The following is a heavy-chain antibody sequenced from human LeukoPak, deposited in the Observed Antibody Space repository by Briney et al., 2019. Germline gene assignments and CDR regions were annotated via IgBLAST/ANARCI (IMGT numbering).Heavy chain of an antibody. D-gene: IGHD6-13*01. Sequence: ASVKVSCKASGGTFSSYAISWVRQAPGQGLEWMGGIIPIFGTANYAQKFQGRVTITTDESTSTAYMELSSLRSEDTAVYYCALGYSSGWSNDYWGQGTLVTVSS. V-gene: IGHV1-69*05. CDR1: GGTFSSYA. CDR2: IIPIFGTA. J-gene: IGHJ4*02. CDR3: ALGYSSGWSNDY.